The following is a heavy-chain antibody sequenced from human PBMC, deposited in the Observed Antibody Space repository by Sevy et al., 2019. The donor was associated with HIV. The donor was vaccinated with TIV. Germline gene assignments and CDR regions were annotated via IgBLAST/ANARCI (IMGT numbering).Heavy chain of an antibody. J-gene: IGHJ4*02. CDR2: IKQDGSET. D-gene: IGHD2-2*01. Sequence: GGSLRLSCAASEFTFNSYWMSWVRQAPGKGLEWLANIKQDGSETKYVDSVKGRFTISRDNAKNSLYLQMNSLRAEDTAVYYCARAPLVPAAADYWGQGILVTVSS. CDR1: EFTFNSYW. V-gene: IGHV3-7*01. CDR3: ARAPLVPAAADY.